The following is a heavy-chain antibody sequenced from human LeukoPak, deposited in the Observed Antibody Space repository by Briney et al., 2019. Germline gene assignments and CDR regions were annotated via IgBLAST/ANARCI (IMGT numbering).Heavy chain of an antibody. CDR3: ARDLYYGSGTAMDV. CDR1: GFTFSGYG. Sequence: GGSLRLSCAASGFTFSGYGMHWVRQALGKGLEWVAVIWYDGSNKYYADSVKGRFTISRDNSKNTLYLQMNSLRAEDTAVYYCARDLYYGSGTAMDVWGQGTTVTVSS. CDR2: IWYDGSNK. V-gene: IGHV3-33*01. D-gene: IGHD3-10*01. J-gene: IGHJ6*02.